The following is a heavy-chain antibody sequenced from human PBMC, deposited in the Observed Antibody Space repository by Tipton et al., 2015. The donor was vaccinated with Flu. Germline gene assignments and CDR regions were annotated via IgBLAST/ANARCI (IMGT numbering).Heavy chain of an antibody. CDR2: INHSGST. V-gene: IGHV4-34*01. CDR3: AGGGYDFWSGYENYFDY. CDR1: GGSFSGYY. D-gene: IGHD3-3*01. J-gene: IGHJ4*02. Sequence: TLSLTCAVYGGSFSGYYRSWIRQPPGKGLEWVGEINHSGSTNYNPSLKSRVTISVDTSKNQFSLKLSSVTAADTAVYYCAGGGYDFWSGYENYFDYWGQGTLVTVSS.